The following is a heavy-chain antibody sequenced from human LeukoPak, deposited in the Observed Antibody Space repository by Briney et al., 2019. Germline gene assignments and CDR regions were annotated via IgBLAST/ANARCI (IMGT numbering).Heavy chain of an antibody. CDR3: ARLYYDSNENAFDI. Sequence: SETLSLTCTVSGGSISSYYWSWIRQPPGKGLEWIGYIYYSGSTNYNPSLKSRVTISVDTSKNQFSLKLSSVTAADTAVYYCARLYYDSNENAFDIWGQGTMATVSS. CDR1: GGSISSYY. V-gene: IGHV4-59*08. J-gene: IGHJ3*02. D-gene: IGHD3-22*01. CDR2: IYYSGST.